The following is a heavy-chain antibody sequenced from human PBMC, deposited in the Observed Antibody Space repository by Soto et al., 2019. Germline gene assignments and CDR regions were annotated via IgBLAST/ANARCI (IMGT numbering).Heavy chain of an antibody. CDR2: IYYSGST. J-gene: IGHJ5*01. CDR1: GGSISSGGYY. CDR3: ARSRAIDIVVVPAAIPTFDS. D-gene: IGHD2-2*01. V-gene: IGHV4-31*03. Sequence: SQTLSLTCTVSGGSISSGGYYWSWIRQHPGKGLEWIGYIYYSGSTYYNPSLKSRVTISVDTSKNQFSLKLSSVTAADTAVYYGARSRAIDIVVVPAAIPTFDSWGQGTLVTVSS.